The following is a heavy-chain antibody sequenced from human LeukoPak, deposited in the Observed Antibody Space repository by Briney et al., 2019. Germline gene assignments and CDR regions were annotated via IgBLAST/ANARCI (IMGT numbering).Heavy chain of an antibody. CDR2: IYSDNT. CDR1: GYTFSSYG. D-gene: IGHD4/OR15-4a*01. CDR3: ARRAGAYSHPYDY. Sequence: GGSLRLSCAASGYTFSSYGMHWVRQAPGKGLEWVSFIYSDNTHYSDSVKGRFTISRDNSKNTLYLQMNSLRAEDTAVYYCARRAGAYSHPYDYWGQGTLVTVSS. J-gene: IGHJ4*02. V-gene: IGHV3-NL1*01.